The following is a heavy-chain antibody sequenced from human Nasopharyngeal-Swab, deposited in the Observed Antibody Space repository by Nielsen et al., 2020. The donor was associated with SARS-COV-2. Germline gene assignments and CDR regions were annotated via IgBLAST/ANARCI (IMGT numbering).Heavy chain of an antibody. J-gene: IGHJ6*03. CDR3: AKSRGDTTMAHYYYYLDV. CDR1: GLPFNNYA. D-gene: IGHD5-24*01. CDR2: ISSSGTDT. Sequence: GASLKISCAVSGLPFNNYAVTWVRQAPGKGLEWVSIISSSGTDTYYADYVKGRFTISRDNSKNTLYLQMNSLRAEDSAIYYCAKSRGDTTMAHYYYYLDVWGKGTTVTVSS. V-gene: IGHV3-23*01.